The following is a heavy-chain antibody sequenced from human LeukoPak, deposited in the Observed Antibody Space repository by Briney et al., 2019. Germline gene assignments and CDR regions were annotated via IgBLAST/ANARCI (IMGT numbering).Heavy chain of an antibody. D-gene: IGHD3-10*01. J-gene: IGHJ4*02. V-gene: IGHV4-34*01. Sequence: SETLSLTCAVYGGSFSGYYWSWIRQPPGKGLEWIGEINHSGSTNYNPSLKSRVTISVDTSKNQFSLKLSSVTAADTAVYYCARRTITMVRGHSYYFDYWGQGTLVTVSS. CDR1: GGSFSGYY. CDR3: ARRTITMVRGHSYYFDY. CDR2: INHSGST.